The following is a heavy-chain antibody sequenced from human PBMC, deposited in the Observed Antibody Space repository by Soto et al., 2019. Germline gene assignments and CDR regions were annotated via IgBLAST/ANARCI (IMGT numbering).Heavy chain of an antibody. CDR3: ARAGDHDFWRGYPAY. CDR1: GYTFMNYG. J-gene: IGHJ4*02. Sequence: ASVKVSCKASGYTFMNYGITWVRQAPGQGLEWMGWISTYNGNTNYAQKLQDRVTLTTDTSTSTAYMGLRSLISDDTAVYYCARAGDHDFWRGYPAYWGQGTLVTVSS. CDR2: ISTYNGNT. V-gene: IGHV1-18*01. D-gene: IGHD3-3*01.